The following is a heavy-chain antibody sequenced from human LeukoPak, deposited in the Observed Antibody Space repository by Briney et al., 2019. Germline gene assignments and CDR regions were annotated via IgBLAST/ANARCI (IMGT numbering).Heavy chain of an antibody. D-gene: IGHD5-12*01. CDR1: GFTFSSYG. CDR3: AKKRDIVATIRLWYFDY. CDR2: ISGSGGST. Sequence: GGSLRLSCAASGFTFSSYGMSWVRQAPGKGLEWVSAISGSGGSTYYADSVKGRFTISRDNSKNTLYLQMNSLRAEDTAVYYCAKKRDIVATIRLWYFDYWGQGTLVTVSS. J-gene: IGHJ4*02. V-gene: IGHV3-23*01.